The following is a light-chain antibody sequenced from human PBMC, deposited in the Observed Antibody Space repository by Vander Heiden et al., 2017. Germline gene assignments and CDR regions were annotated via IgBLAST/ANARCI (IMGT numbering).Light chain of an antibody. CDR2: EVS. Sequence: QSALTPLPSASGSPGPSVTISCTGTSSDVGNYNYVSWHQQHPGKAPKLMIYEVSKRPSGVPDRFSGSKSGNTASLTVSGLQAEDEADYYCSSYAGSNIYVFGTGTKVTVL. CDR1: SSDVGNYNY. CDR3: SSYAGSNIYV. V-gene: IGLV2-8*01. J-gene: IGLJ1*01.